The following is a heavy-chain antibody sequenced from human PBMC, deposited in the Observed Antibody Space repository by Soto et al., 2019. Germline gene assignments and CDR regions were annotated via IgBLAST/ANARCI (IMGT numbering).Heavy chain of an antibody. CDR2: INHSGIT. D-gene: IGHD3-16*01. Sequence: SETLSLTCAVYSGSFSGHYWSWIRQPPGKGLEWIGEINHSGITNYNPSLKSRVTISVDTSKNHFSLKLSSVTAADTAVYYCAREGLTSSPWGAFDIWGQGTMVTVSS. CDR3: AREGLTSSPWGAFDI. V-gene: IGHV4-34*01. J-gene: IGHJ3*02. CDR1: SGSFSGHY.